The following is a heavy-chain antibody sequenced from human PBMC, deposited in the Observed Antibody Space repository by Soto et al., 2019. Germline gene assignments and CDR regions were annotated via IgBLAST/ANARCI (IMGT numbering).Heavy chain of an antibody. D-gene: IGHD3-22*01. CDR2: IKSKTDGGTT. V-gene: IGHV3-15*01. J-gene: IGHJ6*02. CDR1: GFTFSDHF. CDR3: TTRLPHYYDSSGYYGIGVDYYYYYGMDV. Sequence: GGSLRLSCAASGFTFSDHFMDWVRQAPGKGLEWVGRIKSKTDGGTTDYAAPVKGRFTISRDDSKNTLYLQMNSLKTEDTAVYYCTTRLPHYYDSSGYYGIGVDYYYYYGMDVWGQGTTVTVSS.